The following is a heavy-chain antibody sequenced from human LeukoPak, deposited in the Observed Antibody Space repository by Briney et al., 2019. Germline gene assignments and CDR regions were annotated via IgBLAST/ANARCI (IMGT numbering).Heavy chain of an antibody. CDR3: AKDLGTMIVVVIPHAFDI. CDR1: GFTFSSYA. CDR2: ISGSGGST. V-gene: IGHV3-23*01. D-gene: IGHD3-22*01. J-gene: IGHJ3*02. Sequence: PGGSLRLSCAASGFTFSSYAMSWVRQAPGKGLEWVSAISGSGGSTYYADSVKGRFTISRDNSKNTLYLQMNSLRAEDTAVYYCAKDLGTMIVVVIPHAFDIWGQGTMVTVSS.